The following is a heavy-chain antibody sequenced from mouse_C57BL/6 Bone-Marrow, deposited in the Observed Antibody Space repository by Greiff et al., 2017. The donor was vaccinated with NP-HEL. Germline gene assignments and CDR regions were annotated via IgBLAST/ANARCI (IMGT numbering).Heavy chain of an antibody. D-gene: IGHD1-1*01. J-gene: IGHJ4*01. V-gene: IGHV14-2*01. CDR2: IDPEDGET. CDR3: ARTGGSSLYAMDY. Sequence: VQLQQSGAELVKPGASVKLSCTASGFNITDYYMHWVKQRPEQGLEWIGRIDPEDGETKYDPKFQGKATITADTSSNTAYLQLSSLTSEDTAVDYCARTGGSSLYAMDYWGQGTSVTVSS. CDR1: GFNITDYY.